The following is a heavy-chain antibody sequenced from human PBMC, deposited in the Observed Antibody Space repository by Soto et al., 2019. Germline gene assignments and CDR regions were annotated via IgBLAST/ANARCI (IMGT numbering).Heavy chain of an antibody. CDR1: GFTFSGHD. D-gene: IGHD1-1*01. J-gene: IGHJ4*02. CDR3: ARASAGLDD. CDR2: IGSAGDT. Sequence: PGGSLRLSCAASGFTFSGHDMHWVRQATGKGLEWVSGIGSAGDTYYPDSVKGRFTVSRENAKNSLYLQMNSLRVEDTAVYYCARASAGLDDWGQGALVTVSS. V-gene: IGHV3-13*01.